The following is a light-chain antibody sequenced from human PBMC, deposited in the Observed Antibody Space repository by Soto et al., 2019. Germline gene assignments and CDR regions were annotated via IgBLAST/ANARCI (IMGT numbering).Light chain of an antibody. CDR3: QEYNSHARYT. CDR1: QSISSW. Sequence: DIQMTQSPSTLSASVGDRVTITCRASQSISSWLAWYQQKPGKAPKLLIYTASSLESGVPSRFSGSVYGTEFTLTIRSPQPDDFATYYCQEYNSHARYTFGQGTKLEIK. CDR2: TAS. J-gene: IGKJ2*01. V-gene: IGKV1-5*03.